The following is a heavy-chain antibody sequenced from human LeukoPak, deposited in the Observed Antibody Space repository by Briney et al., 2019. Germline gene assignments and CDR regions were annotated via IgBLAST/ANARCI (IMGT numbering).Heavy chain of an antibody. Sequence: GGSLRLSCAASGFTFSSYWMHWVRQAPGKGLVWVSRINSDGSSTSYADSVKGRFTISRDNAKNSLYLQMNSLRAEDMALYYCAKGDYSNYGSYFDYWGQGTLVTVSS. CDR2: INSDGSST. CDR1: GFTFSSYW. V-gene: IGHV3-74*01. J-gene: IGHJ4*02. CDR3: AKGDYSNYGSYFDY. D-gene: IGHD4-11*01.